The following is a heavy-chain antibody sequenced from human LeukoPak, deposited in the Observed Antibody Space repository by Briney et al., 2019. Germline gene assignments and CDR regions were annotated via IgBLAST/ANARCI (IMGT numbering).Heavy chain of an antibody. J-gene: IGHJ4*02. CDR3: AKGKTGSIYSGLDS. V-gene: IGHV3-23*01. D-gene: IGHD2-15*01. CDR1: GFTLSSYA. CDR2: LGSDDST. Sequence: GGSLRLSCAASGFTLSSYAMTWVRQAPGKGLEWFSVLGSDDSTYYAGSVKGRFTISRDKSKNTLYLQMNSLRAEDTALYYCAKGKTGSIYSGLDSWGQGTLVTVSS.